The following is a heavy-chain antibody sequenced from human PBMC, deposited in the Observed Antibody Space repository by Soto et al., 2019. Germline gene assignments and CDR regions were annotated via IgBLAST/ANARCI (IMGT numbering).Heavy chain of an antibody. CDR3: ASRLNTTETMYWYFDL. Sequence: QVQLQQWGAGLVKPSDTLSLSCAVYGGSFSGYYWSWIRQPPGKGLEWIGEINHGGSTNYNPALMCRVTLSADTSKRQFSLRLSSVTAADTAVYYCASRLNTTETMYWYFDLWGRGTLVAVSS. J-gene: IGHJ2*01. V-gene: IGHV4-34*01. D-gene: IGHD4-17*01. CDR1: GGSFSGYY. CDR2: INHGGST.